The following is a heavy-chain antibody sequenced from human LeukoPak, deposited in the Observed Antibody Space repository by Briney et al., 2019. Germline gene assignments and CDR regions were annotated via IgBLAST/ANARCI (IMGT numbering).Heavy chain of an antibody. J-gene: IGHJ4*02. V-gene: IGHV1-46*01. Sequence: ASVKVSCKASGYTFTSYYMHWVRQAPGQGLEWMGLINPTGGSTGYAQKFQGRVTMARDMSTSTVYMELSSLRSEDTAVYYCARSLPRRDGYNYDYWGQGTLVTVSS. CDR3: ARSLPRRDGYNYDY. D-gene: IGHD5-24*01. CDR2: INPTGGST. CDR1: GYTFTSYY.